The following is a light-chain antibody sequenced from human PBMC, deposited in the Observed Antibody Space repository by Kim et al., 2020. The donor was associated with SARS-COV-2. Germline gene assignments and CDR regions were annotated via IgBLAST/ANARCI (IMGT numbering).Light chain of an antibody. V-gene: IGLV3-1*01. CDR2: QDT. CDR1: KMGDKY. CDR3: QAWDSSTAV. J-gene: IGLJ3*02. Sequence: SYELTQPPSVSVSPGQTASITCAGDKMGDKYACWYQQKPGQAPVLVIYQDTERPSGIPERFSGSNSGNTATLTISRTQARDEADYYCQAWDSSTAVVGGG.